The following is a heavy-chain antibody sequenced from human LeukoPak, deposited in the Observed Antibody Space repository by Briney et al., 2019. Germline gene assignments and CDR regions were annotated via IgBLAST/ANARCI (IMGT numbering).Heavy chain of an antibody. V-gene: IGHV4-34*01. CDR2: INHSGST. CDR1: GGSFSGYY. Sequence: SGTLSLTCAVYGGSFSGYYWSWIRQPPGKGLEWIGEINHSGSTNYNPSLKSRVTISVDTSKNQFSLKLSSVTAADTAVYYCARGRGDYVLYYYYYGMDVWGQGTTVTVSS. CDR3: ARGRGDYVLYYYYYGMDV. J-gene: IGHJ6*02. D-gene: IGHD4-17*01.